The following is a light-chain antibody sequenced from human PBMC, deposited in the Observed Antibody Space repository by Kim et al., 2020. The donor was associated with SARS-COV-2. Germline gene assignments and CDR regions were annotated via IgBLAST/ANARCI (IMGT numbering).Light chain of an antibody. CDR3: QQYDSHPYT. V-gene: IGKV1-5*03. CDR1: QSVSSW. J-gene: IGKJ2*01. Sequence: DIQMTQSPSTLSASVGDRVTITCRASQSVSSWLAWYQQKPGKAPKLLIYKASTLEGGVPSRFSGRGSGTEFTLTINILQPDDFATYSCQQYDSHPYTFGQGTNRDI. CDR2: KAS.